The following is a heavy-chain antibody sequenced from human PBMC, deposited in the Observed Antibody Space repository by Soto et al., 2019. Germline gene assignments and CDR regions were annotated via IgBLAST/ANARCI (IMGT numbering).Heavy chain of an antibody. CDR1: GYSFIGYY. CDR3: ARGDVNWFDP. J-gene: IGHJ5*02. CDR2: INPKSGVT. V-gene: IGHV1-2*02. Sequence: AASVKVSCKASGYSFIGYYMHWVRQAPGQGLEWMGWINPKSGVTNYAQKFQGRVTMTRDTSITTAYMELSSLRSDDTAVYYCARGDVNWFDPRGQGTLVTVSS. D-gene: IGHD2-21*02.